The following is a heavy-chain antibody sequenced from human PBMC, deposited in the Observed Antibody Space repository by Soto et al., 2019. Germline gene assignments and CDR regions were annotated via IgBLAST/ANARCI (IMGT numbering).Heavy chain of an antibody. CDR2: IRSKANSYAT. J-gene: IGHJ4*02. CDR3: TRRLTALGHFAY. Sequence: EVQLVESGGGLVQPGGSLKLSCAASGFTFSGSAMHWVRQASGKGLEWVGRIRSKANSYATAYAASVKGRFTISRDNSKNTAYLQMNSRKTEDTAVYYCTRRLTALGHFAYWGQGTLVTVSS. V-gene: IGHV3-73*01. D-gene: IGHD2-21*02. CDR1: GFTFSGSA.